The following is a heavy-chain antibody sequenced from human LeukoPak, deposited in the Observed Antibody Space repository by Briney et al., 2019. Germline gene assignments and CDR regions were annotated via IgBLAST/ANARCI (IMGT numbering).Heavy chain of an antibody. V-gene: IGHV3-23*01. CDR3: ARGEVRGRYFDWLSGAGFY. CDR1: GFTFSSYG. D-gene: IGHD3-9*01. CDR2: ISGSGGST. J-gene: IGHJ4*02. Sequence: GGSLRLSCAASGFTFSSYGMSWVRQAPGKGLEWVSAISGSGGSTYYADSVKGRFTISRDNSKNTLYLQMNSLRAEDTAVYYCARGEVRGRYFDWLSGAGFYWGQGTLVTVSS.